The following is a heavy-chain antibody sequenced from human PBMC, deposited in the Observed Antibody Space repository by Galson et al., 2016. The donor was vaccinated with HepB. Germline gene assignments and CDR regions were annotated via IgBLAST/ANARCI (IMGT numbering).Heavy chain of an antibody. CDR3: ARQIYGTVRHPFDC. CDR2: IYSGGNT. V-gene: IGHV3-53*01. J-gene: IGHJ4*02. CDR1: GFSVTSNY. D-gene: IGHD4-17*01. Sequence: SLRLSCAVSGFSVTSNYLSWVRQAPGKGLEWVSIIYSGGNTYYADSVKGRFTISRDSSKNTVYLRMNSLRADDTAIYYCARQIYGTVRHPFDCWGQGTLVTVSS.